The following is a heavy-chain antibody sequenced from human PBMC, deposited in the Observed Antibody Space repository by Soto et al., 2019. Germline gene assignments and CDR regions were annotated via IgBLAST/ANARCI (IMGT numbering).Heavy chain of an antibody. V-gene: IGHV1-69*04. CDR2: IIPIPGIT. Sequence: ASVKVSCKASGGTFNSYTFSWVRQAPGQGLEWMGRIIPIPGITNYAQKLQGRVTITADKSTSAAYMELSSLRSEDTAVYYCARDSENWFDPWGQGTLVTVSS. CDR1: GGTFNSYT. CDR3: ARDSENWFDP. J-gene: IGHJ5*02.